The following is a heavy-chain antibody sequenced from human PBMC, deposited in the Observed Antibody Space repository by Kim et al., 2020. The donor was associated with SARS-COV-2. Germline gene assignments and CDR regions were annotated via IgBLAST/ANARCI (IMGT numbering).Heavy chain of an antibody. D-gene: IGHD4-17*01. Sequence: SVKVSCKASGGTFSSYAISWVRQAPGQGLEWMGGIIPIFGTANYAQKFQGRVTITADKSTSTAYMELSSLRSEDTAVYYCASAGDYGDYVAGYWGQGTLVTVSS. CDR1: GGTFSSYA. CDR3: ASAGDYGDYVAGY. CDR2: IIPIFGTA. J-gene: IGHJ4*02. V-gene: IGHV1-69*06.